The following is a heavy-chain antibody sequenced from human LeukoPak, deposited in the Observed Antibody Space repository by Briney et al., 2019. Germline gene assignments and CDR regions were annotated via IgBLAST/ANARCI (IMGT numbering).Heavy chain of an antibody. Sequence: ASVKVSCKASGYTFTNNYMHWVRQAAGQGLEWMGIIHPGDGGTTYAQKFQSRLTMTRDTSTSTVYMELNSLRSEDTAVYYCAREAGSFDYWGQGTLVTVSS. J-gene: IGHJ4*02. CDR2: IHPGDGGT. CDR3: AREAGSFDY. V-gene: IGHV1-46*01. D-gene: IGHD2-15*01. CDR1: GYTFTNNY.